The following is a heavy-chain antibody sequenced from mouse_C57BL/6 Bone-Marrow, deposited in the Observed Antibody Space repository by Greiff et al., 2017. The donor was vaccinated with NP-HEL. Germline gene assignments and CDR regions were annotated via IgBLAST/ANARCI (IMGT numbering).Heavy chain of an antibody. V-gene: IGHV5-16*01. J-gene: IGHJ2*01. CDR3: ARENDYDADFDY. CDR2: ITYDGSST. CDR1: GFTFSDYY. D-gene: IGHD2-4*01. Sequence: DVHLVESAGGLVQPGSSMKLSCTASGFTFSDYYMAWVRQVPEKGLEWVANITYDGSSTYYLDSLKSRFILSRDNAKNILYLQMSSLKSEDTATYYCARENDYDADFDYWGQGTTLTVSS.